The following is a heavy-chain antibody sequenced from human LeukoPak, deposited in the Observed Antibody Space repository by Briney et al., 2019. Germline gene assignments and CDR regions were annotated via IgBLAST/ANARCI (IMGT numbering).Heavy chain of an antibody. J-gene: IGHJ4*02. CDR3: AKDVYDTRGYYGLMSDH. CDR2: ISRSGDST. CDR1: GFTFSSYA. Sequence: GGSLRLSCTASGFTFSSYAMSWVRQTPGKGLEWVASISRSGDSTNYADSVKGRFTISRDNSKNTLSLQMTSLRAEDTAIYYCAKDVYDTRGYYGLMSDHWGRGTLVTVSS. V-gene: IGHV3-23*01. D-gene: IGHD3-22*01.